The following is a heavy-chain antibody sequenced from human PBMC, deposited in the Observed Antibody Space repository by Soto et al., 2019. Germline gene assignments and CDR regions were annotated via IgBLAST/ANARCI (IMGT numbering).Heavy chain of an antibody. V-gene: IGHV1-18*01. CDR1: GYTFTSYG. D-gene: IGHD4-17*01. J-gene: IGHJ4*02. CDR3: ARDSSPYGDYVGFDY. CDR2: ISAYNGNT. Sequence: QVQLVQSGAEVKKPGASVKVSCKASGYTFTSYGISWVRQAPGQGLEWMGWISAYNGNTNYAQKLQGRVTMTTDTSMSTAYMELRSLRSDDTAVYYCARDSSPYGDYVGFDYWGQGTLVTVSS.